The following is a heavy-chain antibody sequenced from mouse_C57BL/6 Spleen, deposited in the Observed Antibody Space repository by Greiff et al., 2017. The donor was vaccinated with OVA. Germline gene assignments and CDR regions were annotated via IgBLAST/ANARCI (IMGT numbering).Heavy chain of an antibody. V-gene: IGHV5-17*01. Sequence: DVQLQESGGGLVKPGGSLKLSCAASGFTFSDYGMHWVRQAPEKGLEWVAYISSGSSTIYYADTVKGRFTISRDNAKNTLFLQMTSLRSEDTAMYYCARDDYKGYWGQGTTLTVSS. CDR1: GFTFSDYG. CDR2: ISSGSSTI. CDR3: ARDDYKGY. J-gene: IGHJ2*01. D-gene: IGHD2-12*01.